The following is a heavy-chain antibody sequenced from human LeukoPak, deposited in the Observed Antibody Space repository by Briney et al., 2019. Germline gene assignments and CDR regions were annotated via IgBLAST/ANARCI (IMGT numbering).Heavy chain of an antibody. J-gene: IGHJ6*03. Sequence: GGSLRLSCAASGFTFSSYAMHWVRQAPGKGLGWVAVISYDGSNKYYAYSVKGRFTISRDNSKNTVDLRMNSLRAEDTAVYYCTRAGHPGTYYYYYMDVWGKGTTVTVSS. D-gene: IGHD1-7*01. CDR2: ISYDGSNK. CDR1: GFTFSSYA. CDR3: TRAGHPGTYYYYYMDV. V-gene: IGHV3-30-3*01.